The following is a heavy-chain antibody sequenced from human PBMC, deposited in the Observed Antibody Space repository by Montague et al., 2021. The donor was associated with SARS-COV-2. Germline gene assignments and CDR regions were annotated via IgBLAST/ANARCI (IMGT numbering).Heavy chain of an antibody. D-gene: IGHD2-2*01. CDR2: ISGGGVST. J-gene: IGHJ4*02. V-gene: IGHV3-23*01. CDR3: ARAPPISAVSSPRRNQFFFDS. CDR1: GFTFGSSA. Sequence: SLRLSCAASGFTFGSSAMSWVRQAPGKGLEWVSTISGGGVSTYYADSVKGRFTISRDNSKNTLYLQMNSLRAEDTAVYYCARAPPISAVSSPRRNQFFFDSWGQGTLVTVSS.